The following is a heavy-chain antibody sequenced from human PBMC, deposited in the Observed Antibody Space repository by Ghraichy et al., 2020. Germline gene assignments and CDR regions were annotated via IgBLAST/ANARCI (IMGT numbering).Heavy chain of an antibody. CDR2: ISGSGGST. CDR1: GFTFSSYA. J-gene: IGHJ6*02. D-gene: IGHD3-22*01. CDR3: AKVAPHPYYYDSSGYYYYYYGMDV. V-gene: IGHV3-23*01. Sequence: GGSLRLSCAASGFTFSSYAMSWVRQAPGKGLEWVSAISGSGGSTYYADSVKGRFTISRDNSKNTLYLQMNSLRAEDTAVYYCAKVAPHPYYYDSSGYYYYYYGMDVWGQGTTVTVSS.